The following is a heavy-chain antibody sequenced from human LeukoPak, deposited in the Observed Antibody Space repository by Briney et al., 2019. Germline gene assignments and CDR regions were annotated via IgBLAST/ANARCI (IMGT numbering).Heavy chain of an antibody. CDR2: MYFSGST. J-gene: IGHJ4*02. V-gene: IGHV4-39*01. CDR1: GVPISSRSCY. Sequence: SETLSLTCTVSGVPISSRSCYWGWIRQPPGKGLEWIGSMYFSGSTYYNPSLKSRVTISVDTSKNQFSLKLSSVTAADTAVYYCARQTSILVVRPYYFDYWGQGALVTVSS. CDR3: ARQTSILVVRPYYFDY. D-gene: IGHD2-15*01.